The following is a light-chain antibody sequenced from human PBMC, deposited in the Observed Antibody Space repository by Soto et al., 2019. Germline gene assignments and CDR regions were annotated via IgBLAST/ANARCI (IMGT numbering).Light chain of an antibody. CDR2: KGS. J-gene: IGKJ4*01. Sequence: DVVMTQSPLSLPVTLGQPASISCRSSQSLVYSDGNTYLNWFQQRPGQSPRRLIYKGSNRDSGAXGXXGGSGSGTDFTLKISTVAAEDVGGYYCMEGTHWPSSFGGGTKVEIK. V-gene: IGKV2-30*01. CDR1: QSLVYSDGNTY. CDR3: MEGTHWPSS.